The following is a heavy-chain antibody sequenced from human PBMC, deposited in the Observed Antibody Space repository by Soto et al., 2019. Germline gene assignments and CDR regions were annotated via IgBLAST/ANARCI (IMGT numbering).Heavy chain of an antibody. D-gene: IGHD2-2*01. Sequence: EVQLVESGGGLVQPGGSLRLSCAASGFTASYNYMNWVRQAPGKGLEWASVIYSSGSSDYADSVRGRFTISRDNSKNTLYLQMNSLRAEDTAVYYCARGRGDCSSTSCYYGLDVWGQGTTVTVS. CDR3: ARGRGDCSSTSCYYGLDV. CDR2: IYSSGSS. CDR1: GFTASYNY. J-gene: IGHJ6*02. V-gene: IGHV3-53*04.